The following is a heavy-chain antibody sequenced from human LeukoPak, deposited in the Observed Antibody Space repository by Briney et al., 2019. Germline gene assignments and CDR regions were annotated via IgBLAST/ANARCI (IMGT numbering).Heavy chain of an antibody. CDR3: ARDSLARPLGY. CDR1: GFTFSDHV. D-gene: IGHD6-6*01. J-gene: IGHJ4*02. V-gene: IGHV3-11*01. Sequence: SGGSLRLSCAASGFTFSDHVMSWIRQAPGKGLEWVSYISSSGSTIYYADSVKGRFTISRDNAENSLYLQMNSLRAEDTAVYYCARDSLARPLGYWGQGTLVTVSS. CDR2: ISSSGSTI.